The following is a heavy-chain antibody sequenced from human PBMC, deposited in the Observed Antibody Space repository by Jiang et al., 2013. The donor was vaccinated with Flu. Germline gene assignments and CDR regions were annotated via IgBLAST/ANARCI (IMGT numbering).Heavy chain of an antibody. CDR1: GGSLSGYY. V-gene: IGHV4-34*01. CDR3: ATGDYTSSPFDY. J-gene: IGHJ4*02. Sequence: LLKPSETLSLTCAVYGGSLSGYYWSWIRQSPGKGLEWIGDINPSESTNYNPSLKSRVTISIDTSKSQFSLKVRSVTAADTAVYYCATGDYTSSPFDYWGQGNPGHRLL. CDR2: INPSEST. D-gene: IGHD6-13*01.